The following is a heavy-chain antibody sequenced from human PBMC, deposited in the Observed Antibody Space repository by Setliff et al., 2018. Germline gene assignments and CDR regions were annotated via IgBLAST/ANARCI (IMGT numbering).Heavy chain of an antibody. Sequence: SETLSLTCAVYGGSFSGYYWSWIRQPPGKGLEWIGEINHSGSTNYNPSLKSRVTISVDTSKNQFSLKLSSVTAADTAVYYCARGKRWLHLRPWFDPWGQGTLVTVS. V-gene: IGHV4-34*01. CDR1: GGSFSGYY. J-gene: IGHJ5*02. CDR3: ARGKRWLHLRPWFDP. CDR2: INHSGST. D-gene: IGHD5-12*01.